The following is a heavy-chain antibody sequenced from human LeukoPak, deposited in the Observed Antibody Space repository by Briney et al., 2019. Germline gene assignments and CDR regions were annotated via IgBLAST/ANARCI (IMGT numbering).Heavy chain of an antibody. CDR3: ARAPWRSHFDY. J-gene: IGHJ4*02. CDR2: ISYDGSNK. V-gene: IGHV3-30-3*01. CDR1: GFTFSSYA. Sequence: PGRSLRLSCAASGFTFSSYAMHWVRQAPGKGLEWVAVISYDGSNKYYADSVKGRFTISRDNSKNTLYLQMNSLRAEDTAVYYCARAPWRSHFDYWGQGTLVTVSS.